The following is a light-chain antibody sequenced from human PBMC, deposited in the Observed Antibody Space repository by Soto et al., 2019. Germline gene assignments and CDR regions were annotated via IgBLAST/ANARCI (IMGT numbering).Light chain of an antibody. J-gene: IGLJ1*01. V-gene: IGLV3-1*01. CDR2: QDS. CDR1: KLGDKY. Sequence: SYELTQPPSVSVSPGQTASITGSGDKLGDKYACWYQQKPGQSPVLVIYQDSKRPSGIPERFSGSNSGNTATLTISGTQAMDEADYYCQAWDSSTHNYVFGTGTKLTVL. CDR3: QAWDSSTHNYV.